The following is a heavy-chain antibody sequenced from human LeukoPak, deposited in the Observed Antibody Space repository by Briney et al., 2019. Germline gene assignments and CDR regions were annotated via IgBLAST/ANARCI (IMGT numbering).Heavy chain of an antibody. CDR1: GSSLTTYG. D-gene: IGHD3-16*01. CDR2: MRSDGTSK. V-gene: IGHV3-30*02. CDR3: AKDRPIKGGFDP. J-gene: IGHJ5*02. Sequence: QPGGSLRLSCVASGSSLTTYGMLWVRQAPGKGLQWVAFMRSDGTSKYYGDSVEGRFTISRDNSKSTLYLLMNSLSAEDTGIYYCAKDRPIKGGFDPWGQGTPVTVSS.